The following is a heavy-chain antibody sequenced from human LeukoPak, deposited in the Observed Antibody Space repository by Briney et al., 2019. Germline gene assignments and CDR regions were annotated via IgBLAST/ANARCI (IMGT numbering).Heavy chain of an antibody. CDR2: INSDGSST. D-gene: IGHD5-18*01. CDR3: ARDKLRGYSYYLGEVDY. J-gene: IGHJ4*02. Sequence: QPGGSLRLSCAASGFTFCSYWMRWVRPAPGEGRVWVSRINSDGSSTSYSDSVKGRFTISRDNAKNSLYLQINSLRAEDTAVYYCARDKLRGYSYYLGEVDYWGQGTLVTVSS. CDR1: GFTFCSYW. V-gene: IGHV3-74*01.